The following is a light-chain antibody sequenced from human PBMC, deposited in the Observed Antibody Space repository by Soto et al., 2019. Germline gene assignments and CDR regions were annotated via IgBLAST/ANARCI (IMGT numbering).Light chain of an antibody. CDR2: GAY. CDR3: QQYGTAPWT. J-gene: IGKJ1*01. Sequence: EVVLTQSPVTLSLSSGERATLSCRASQSVINSYLAWYQQKPGQAPRLLLYGAYNRATGIPDRFRGSGSGTDFTLTISRLEPEDFAVYYCQQYGTAPWTFGQGTKVDIK. CDR1: QSVINSY. V-gene: IGKV3-20*01.